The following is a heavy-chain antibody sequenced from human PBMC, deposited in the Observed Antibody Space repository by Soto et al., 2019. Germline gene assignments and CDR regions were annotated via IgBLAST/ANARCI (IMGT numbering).Heavy chain of an antibody. Sequence: PGGSLRLSCAASGFTFSSYGIHFFRHAAFKGLEWVAVISYDGSNKYYADSVKGRFTISRDNSKNTLYLQMNSLRAEDTAVYYCAKDPVTTGLARYFDYWGQGTLVTVSS. CDR1: GFTFSSYG. J-gene: IGHJ4*02. D-gene: IGHD4-17*01. V-gene: IGHV3-30*18. CDR2: ISYDGSNK. CDR3: AKDPVTTGLARYFDY.